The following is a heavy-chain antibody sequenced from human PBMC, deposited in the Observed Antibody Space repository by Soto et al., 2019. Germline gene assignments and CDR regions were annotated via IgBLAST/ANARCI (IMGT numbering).Heavy chain of an antibody. CDR1: GFTFSSYA. J-gene: IGHJ1*01. D-gene: IGHD6-6*01. V-gene: IGHV3-23*01. Sequence: EVQLLESGGGLVQPGGSLRLSCAASGFTFSSYAMSWVRQAPGKGLEWVSAISGSGGSTYYADSVKGRFTISRDNSKNTLYLHMNSLRAEDTAVYYCAKDPRGVYSSSSEHWGQGTLVTVSS. CDR3: AKDPRGVYSSSSEH. CDR2: ISGSGGST.